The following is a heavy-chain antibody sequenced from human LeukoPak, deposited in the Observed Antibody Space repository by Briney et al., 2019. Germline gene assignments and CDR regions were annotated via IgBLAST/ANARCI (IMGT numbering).Heavy chain of an antibody. CDR2: ISDGGGS. J-gene: IGHJ4*02. Sequence: SETLSLTCTVSGGSIRNYYWTWIRQPPGKGLEWIGYISDGGGSNYNPSLKSRVTISVDTSKNQFSLKLSSVTAADTAVYYCARSGGVWYFDYWGQGTLVTVSS. D-gene: IGHD3-16*01. V-gene: IGHV4-59*01. CDR3: ARSGGVWYFDY. CDR1: GGSIRNYY.